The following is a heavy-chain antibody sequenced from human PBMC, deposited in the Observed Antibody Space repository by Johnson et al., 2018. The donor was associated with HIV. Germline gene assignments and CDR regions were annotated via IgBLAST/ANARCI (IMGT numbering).Heavy chain of an antibody. Sequence: VQVLESGGGVVQPGRSLRLSCAASGFTFSSYAMHWVRQAPGKGLEWVAVIWYDGSNKYYADSVKGRFTISRDNSKNTLYLQMNSLRAEETAVYYCARGGAAAGPDACDIWGQGTMVTVSS. CDR2: IWYDGSNK. CDR1: GFTFSSYA. D-gene: IGHD6-13*01. V-gene: IGHV3-30*04. CDR3: ARGGAAAGPDACDI. J-gene: IGHJ3*02.